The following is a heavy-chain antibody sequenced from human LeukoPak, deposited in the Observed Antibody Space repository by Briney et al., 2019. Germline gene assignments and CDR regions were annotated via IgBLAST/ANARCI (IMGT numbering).Heavy chain of an antibody. CDR3: ARRVDTMQPFDY. J-gene: IGHJ4*02. CDR2: INYSGYS. V-gene: IGHV4-59*08. CDR1: GGSISNYY. Sequence: SGTLSLTCTASGGSISNYYWSWIRQPPGKGLEWIGYINYSGYSNYNPSLKSRVTISVDTSKSQLSLKLTSVTAADTAVYYCARRVDTMQPFDYWGQGTLVTVSS. D-gene: IGHD5-12*01.